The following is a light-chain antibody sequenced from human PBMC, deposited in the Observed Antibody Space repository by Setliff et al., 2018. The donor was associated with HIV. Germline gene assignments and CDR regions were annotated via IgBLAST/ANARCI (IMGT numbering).Light chain of an antibody. CDR2: YDH. CDR1: NIGNKS. V-gene: IGLV3-21*04. CDR3: QVWDSSSDHYV. Sequence: SYELSQRPSVSVAPGKTARITCGGDNIGNKSVHWYQQKPGQAPVVVMYYDHDRPSWIPERFSGSNSGNTATLTISRVEVGDEADYYCQVWDSSSDHYVFGSGTKVTVL. J-gene: IGLJ1*01.